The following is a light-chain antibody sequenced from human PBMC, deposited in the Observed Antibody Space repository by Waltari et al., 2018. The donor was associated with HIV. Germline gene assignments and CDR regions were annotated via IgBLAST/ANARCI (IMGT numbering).Light chain of an antibody. CDR3: QQSHEPPWT. CDR1: QHIRND. V-gene: IGKV1-39*01. Sequence: IQVTQSPSSLSAYTGDTVIITCRASQHIRNDLNWYLYKPGTSPRLLFYSASGLQSGVPSRFTASGSGTEFNFTISGLQSEDCATYYCQQSHEPPWTFGGGTKVEIK. J-gene: IGKJ4*01. CDR2: SAS.